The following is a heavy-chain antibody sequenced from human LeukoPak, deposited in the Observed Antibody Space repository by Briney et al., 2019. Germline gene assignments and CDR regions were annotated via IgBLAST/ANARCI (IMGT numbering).Heavy chain of an antibody. CDR2: INPIGGST. V-gene: IGHV1-46*01. CDR3: ARGYYDFPF. D-gene: IGHD3-3*01. J-gene: IGHJ4*02. Sequence: ASVKVSCKPSGYSFTSYYMQWVRQAPGQGLEWMGIINPIGGSTTYAQNFQGRVTMTRDTSTSTVYMDLTSLRSEDTAVYYCARGYYDFPFWGQGTLVTVSS. CDR1: GYSFTSYY.